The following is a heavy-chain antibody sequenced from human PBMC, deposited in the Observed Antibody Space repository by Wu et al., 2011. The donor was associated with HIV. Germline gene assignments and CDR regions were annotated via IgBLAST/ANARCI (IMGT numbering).Heavy chain of an antibody. CDR2: MNPNSGNT. CDR3: ARSSVVVVAATRRYYYGMDV. V-gene: IGHV1-8*01. D-gene: IGHD2-15*01. CDR1: GYTFTSYD. J-gene: IGHJ6*02. Sequence: QVQLVQSGAEVKKPGASVKVSCKASGYTFTSYDINWVRQATGQGLEWMGWMNPNSGNTGYAQKFQGRVTMTRNTSISTAYMELSSLRSEDTAVYYCARSSVVVVAATRRYYYGMDVWGQGTTVTVSS.